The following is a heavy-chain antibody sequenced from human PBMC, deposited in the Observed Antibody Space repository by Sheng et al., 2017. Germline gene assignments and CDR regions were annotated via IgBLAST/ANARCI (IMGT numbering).Heavy chain of an antibody. CDR3: AKDGAGGPAKYYFDY. CDR2: ISTDGRDK. CDR1: GFTFSSHA. D-gene: IGHD6-25*01. J-gene: IGHJ4*02. Sequence: QLVESGGGVVQPGRSLRLSCAASGFTFSSHAMHWVRQAPGKGLEWVAVISTDGRDKKYADSVKGRFTISRDNSMNTLYLQMNSLRAEDSVMYYCAKDGAGGPAKYYFDYWGQGTLVTVSS. V-gene: IGHV3-30*04.